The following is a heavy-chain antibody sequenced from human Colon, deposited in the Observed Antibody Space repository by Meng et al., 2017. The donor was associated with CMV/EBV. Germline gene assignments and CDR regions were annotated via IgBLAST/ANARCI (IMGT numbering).Heavy chain of an antibody. CDR3: ARARVCSVAGTRRFYGMDV. D-gene: IGHD6-19*01. J-gene: IGHJ6*02. CDR1: GGTFSSYA. CDR2: IIPILGIA. V-gene: IGHV1-69*10. Sequence: SVKVSCKASGGTFSSYAISWVRQAPGQGLEWMGGIIPILGIANYAQKFQGRVTITADNSTSTAYMELSSLRSEDTAVYYCARARVCSVAGTRRFYGMDVWGQGTTVTVSS.